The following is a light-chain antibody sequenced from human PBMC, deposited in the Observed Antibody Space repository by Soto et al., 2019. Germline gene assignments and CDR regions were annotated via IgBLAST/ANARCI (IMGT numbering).Light chain of an antibody. CDR3: QQYGSSST. J-gene: IGKJ1*01. Sequence: EIVLTQSPGTLSLYPGERATLSCRASQSVSSSYLAWYQQKPGQAPRLLIYGASSRATGIPDRFSGSGSGTDFTLTISRLEPEDFAVYYCQQYGSSSTFGQGTKVE. CDR1: QSVSSSY. V-gene: IGKV3-20*01. CDR2: GAS.